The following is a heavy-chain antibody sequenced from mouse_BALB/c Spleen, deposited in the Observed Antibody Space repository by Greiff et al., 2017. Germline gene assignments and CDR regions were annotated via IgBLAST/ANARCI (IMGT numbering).Heavy chain of an antibody. CDR2: IWSGGST. Sequence: VQLQESGPGLVQPSQSLSITCTVSGFSLTSYGVHWVRQSPGKGLEWLGVIWSGGSTDYNAAFISRLSISKDNSKSQVFFKMNSLQANDTAIYYCARAYYGNYDYYAMDYWGQGTPVTDSA. V-gene: IGHV2-2*02. CDR3: ARAYYGNYDYYAMDY. D-gene: IGHD2-1*01. J-gene: IGHJ4*01. CDR1: GFSLTSYG.